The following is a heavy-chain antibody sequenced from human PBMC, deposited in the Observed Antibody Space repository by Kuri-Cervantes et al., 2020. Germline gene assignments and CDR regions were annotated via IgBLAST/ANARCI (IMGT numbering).Heavy chain of an antibody. Sequence: GGSLRLSCAASGFTFSSYAMHWVRQAPGKGLEWVAVISYDGSNKYYADSVKGRFTTSRDNSKNTLYLQMNSLRAEDTAVYYCARDPCSGGSCYPGAFDIWGQGTMVTVSS. J-gene: IGHJ3*02. D-gene: IGHD2-15*01. V-gene: IGHV3-30*07. CDR3: ARDPCSGGSCYPGAFDI. CDR1: GFTFSSYA. CDR2: ISYDGSNK.